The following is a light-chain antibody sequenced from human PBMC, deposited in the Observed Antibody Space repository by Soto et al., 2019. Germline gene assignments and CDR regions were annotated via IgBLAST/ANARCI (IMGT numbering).Light chain of an antibody. V-gene: IGLV2-11*01. Sequence: QSVLTQPRSVSGSPGQSVTISCTGTSSDVGGYNYVSWYRQNPGKAPKLLIHDVNKRPSGVPDRFSGSKSGNTASLTISGLQAEDEAGYHCCSYAGSYSYVFGTGTKVTVL. CDR1: SSDVGGYNY. CDR2: DVN. CDR3: CSYAGSYSYV. J-gene: IGLJ1*01.